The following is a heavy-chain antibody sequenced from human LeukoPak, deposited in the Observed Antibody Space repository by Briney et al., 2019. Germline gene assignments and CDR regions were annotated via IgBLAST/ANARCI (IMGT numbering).Heavy chain of an antibody. Sequence: GAALKVFCCGSGYTFTSHYINWGRQAPGQGLEWIGWIRAYNGNTNYAQKREGRVTMTTDTSTSTAYMELRSLRSDDTAVYYCARELGGSQASAASDTWGPGTTVTVSS. CDR2: IRAYNGNT. CDR3: ARELGGSQASAASDT. V-gene: IGHV1-18*01. D-gene: IGHD3-16*01. CDR1: GYTFTSHY. J-gene: IGHJ3*02.